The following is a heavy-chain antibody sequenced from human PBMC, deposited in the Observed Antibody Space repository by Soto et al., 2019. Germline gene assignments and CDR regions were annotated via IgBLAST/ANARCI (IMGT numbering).Heavy chain of an antibody. D-gene: IGHD4-17*01. CDR1: GFTFSSYW. V-gene: IGHV3-7*01. CDR3: ARLPQSYGDYVGYYNYYYIDV. J-gene: IGHJ6*03. Sequence: GGSLRLSCAASGFTFSSYWMSWVRKAPGKGLEWVANVKQDGSEKYYVDSVKGRFTISRDNAKNSLYLQMNSLRAEDTAVYYCARLPQSYGDYVGYYNYYYIDVWGKGTTVTVSS. CDR2: VKQDGSEK.